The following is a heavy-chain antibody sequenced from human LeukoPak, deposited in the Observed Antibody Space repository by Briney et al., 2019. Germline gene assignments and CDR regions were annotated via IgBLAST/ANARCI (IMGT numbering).Heavy chain of an antibody. CDR3: ARGGPGIAAAGEYYYYYMDV. J-gene: IGHJ6*03. Sequence: ASVKVSCKASGYTFTGYYMHWVRQAPGQGLEWMGWINPNSGGTNYAQKFQGRVTMTRDTSISTAYMELSRLRSDDTAVYYCARGGPGIAAAGEYYYYYMDVRGKGTTVTVSS. D-gene: IGHD6-13*01. CDR1: GYTFTGYY. V-gene: IGHV1-2*02. CDR2: INPNSGGT.